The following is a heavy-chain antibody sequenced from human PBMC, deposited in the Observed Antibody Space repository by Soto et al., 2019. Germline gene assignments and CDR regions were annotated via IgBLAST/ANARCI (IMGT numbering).Heavy chain of an antibody. D-gene: IGHD2-2*01. CDR2: INHSGST. Sequence: QVQLQQWGAGLLKPSETLSLTCAVYGGSFSGYYWSWIRQPPGKGLDWIGEINHSGSTNYNPSLKSRVTISVDTSKNQFSLKLSSVTAADTAVYYCASSTLIVVVPAALGDAFDIWGQGTMVTVSS. V-gene: IGHV4-34*01. CDR3: ASSTLIVVVPAALGDAFDI. J-gene: IGHJ3*02. CDR1: GGSFSGYY.